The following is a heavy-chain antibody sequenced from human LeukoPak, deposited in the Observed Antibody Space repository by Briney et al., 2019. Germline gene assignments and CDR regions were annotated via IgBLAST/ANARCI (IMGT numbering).Heavy chain of an antibody. CDR3: ARVGYCSSTSCYAVAFDI. CDR2: ISSDGSMR. D-gene: IGHD2-2*01. CDR1: GFTFNRYV. J-gene: IGHJ3*02. Sequence: GGSLRLSCVASGFTFNRYVMHWVRQAPGKGLEWVAVISSDGSMRDYGDSVKGRFTVSRDNSKNTLYLQMNSLRAEDTAVYYCARVGYCSSTSCYAVAFDIWGQGTMVTASS. V-gene: IGHV3-30*14.